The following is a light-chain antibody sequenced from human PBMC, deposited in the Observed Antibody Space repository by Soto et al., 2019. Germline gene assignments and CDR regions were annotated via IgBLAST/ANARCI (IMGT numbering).Light chain of an antibody. Sequence: DIQMTQSPSSLSASVGDRVTITCRVSQSISSYLNWYQQKPGKAPKLLIYAASSLQSGVPSRFSGSGSGTDFTLTISSLQPEDFATYYCQQSYSNPTWTFGQGTKVDIK. CDR3: QQSYSNPTWT. CDR2: AAS. V-gene: IGKV1-39*01. J-gene: IGKJ1*01. CDR1: QSISSY.